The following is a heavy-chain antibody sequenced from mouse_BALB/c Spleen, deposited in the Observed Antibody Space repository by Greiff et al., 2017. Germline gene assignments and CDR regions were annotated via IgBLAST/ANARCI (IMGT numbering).Heavy chain of an antibody. V-gene: IGHV5-4*02. Sequence: EVQVVESGGGLVKPGGSLKLSCAASGFTFSDYYMYWVRQTPEKRLEWVATISDGGSYTYYPDSVKGRFTISRDNAKNNLYLQMSSLKSEDTAMYYCAREGWDRYYFDYWGQGTTLTVSS. CDR3: AREGWDRYYFDY. D-gene: IGHD3-3*01. CDR1: GFTFSDYY. CDR2: ISDGGSYT. J-gene: IGHJ2*01.